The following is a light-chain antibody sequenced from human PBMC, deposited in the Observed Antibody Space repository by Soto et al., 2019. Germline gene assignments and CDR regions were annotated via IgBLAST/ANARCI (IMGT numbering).Light chain of an antibody. CDR3: QVWDTTNPVI. J-gene: IGLJ2*01. Sequence: SYDLTDPPSVSVAPCHTAMITFGGNNIEIKSLHWYQQKPGQAPVLVVYDDGDRTTGIPERFSGSKSGNTATLTTSRVEAGDEADYYCQVWDTTNPVIFGGGTK. CDR2: DDG. CDR1: NIEIKS. V-gene: IGLV3-21*02.